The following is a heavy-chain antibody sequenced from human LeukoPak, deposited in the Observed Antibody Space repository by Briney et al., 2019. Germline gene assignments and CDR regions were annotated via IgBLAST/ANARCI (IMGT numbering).Heavy chain of an antibody. CDR2: INANTGNP. D-gene: IGHD3-10*01. V-gene: IGHV7-4-1*02. Sequence: ASVKVSCKASGYTFTSYYMHWVRQAPGQGLEWMGWINANTGNPTYAQGFTGRFVFSLDTSVSTAYLQISSLKAEDTAVYYCARIQYYYGSGSFPYWGQGTLVTVSS. CDR3: ARIQYYYGSGSFPY. J-gene: IGHJ4*02. CDR1: GYTFTSYY.